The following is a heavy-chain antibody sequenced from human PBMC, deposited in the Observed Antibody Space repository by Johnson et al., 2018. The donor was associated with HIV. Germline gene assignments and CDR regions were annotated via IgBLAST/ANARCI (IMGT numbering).Heavy chain of an antibody. CDR2: IRNDGSNK. D-gene: IGHD3-16*01. CDR1: GFTFSTYG. V-gene: IGHV3-30*02. Sequence: QVQLVESGGGVVQPGGSLRLSCAASGFTFSTYGIHWVRQAPGKGLEWVAFIRNDGSNKYYAESVKGRVTISRDNSKNTLYLQMNSLRAEDTAVYYCAKVAMWGTYSLDVWGQGTMVSVSS. CDR3: AKVAMWGTYSLDV. J-gene: IGHJ3*01.